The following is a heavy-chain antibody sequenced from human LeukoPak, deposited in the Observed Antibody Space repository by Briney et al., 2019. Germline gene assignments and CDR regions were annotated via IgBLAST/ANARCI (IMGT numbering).Heavy chain of an antibody. Sequence: PGGSLRLSCAASGFTFSSYSMNWVRQAPGKGVEWVSSISSSSTYIYYADLVKGRFTISRDNAKNSLYLQMNSLSAEDTAVYYCGHCTTTSCYAGGHWGQGTLVTVSS. CDR1: GFTFSSYS. D-gene: IGHD2-2*01. CDR2: ISSSSTYI. CDR3: GHCTTTSCYAGGH. V-gene: IGHV3-21*01. J-gene: IGHJ4*02.